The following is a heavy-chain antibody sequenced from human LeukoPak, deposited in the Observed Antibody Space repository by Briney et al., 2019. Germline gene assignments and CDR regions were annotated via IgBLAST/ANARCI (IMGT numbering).Heavy chain of an antibody. D-gene: IGHD2-21*02. J-gene: IGHJ4*02. V-gene: IGHV3-21*01. CDR1: GFTFNTYA. CDR2: ISTSSTYI. Sequence: GGSLRLSCAASGFTFNTYAMNWVRKAPGKGLEWVSSISTSSTYIYYADSVKGRFTISRDNAKNSLYLQMNSLRAEDTAVYYCARDSRAYCGGDCYSPFDYWGQGTLVTVSS. CDR3: ARDSRAYCGGDCYSPFDY.